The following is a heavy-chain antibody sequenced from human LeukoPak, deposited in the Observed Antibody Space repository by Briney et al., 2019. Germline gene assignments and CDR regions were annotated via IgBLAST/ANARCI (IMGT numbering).Heavy chain of an antibody. CDR3: ARDSWGYSGYDSVGNFPFDY. V-gene: IGHV1-46*01. J-gene: IGHJ4*02. CDR2: INPSGGST. Sequence: ASVKVSCKASGYTFTSYYMHWVRQAPGQGLEWIGIINPSGGSTSYAQKFQGRVTMTRDTSTSTVYMELSSLRSEDTAVYYCARDSWGYSGYDSVGNFPFDYWGQGTLVTVSS. D-gene: IGHD5-12*01. CDR1: GYTFTSYY.